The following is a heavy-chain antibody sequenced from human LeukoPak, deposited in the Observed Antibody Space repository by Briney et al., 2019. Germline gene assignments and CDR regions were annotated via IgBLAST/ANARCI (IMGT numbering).Heavy chain of an antibody. Sequence: TSETLSLTCGVSGGSVSSTNWWTWIRQPPGKGLEWIGEVHLDGRTNFNPSLKSRLTMSVDLSENHVSLKLTSVTAADTAVYYCAREGGFYRPLDYSGQGTLVTVSS. V-gene: IGHV4-4*02. CDR1: GGSVSSTNW. CDR3: AREGGFYRPLDY. J-gene: IGHJ4*02. CDR2: VHLDGRT. D-gene: IGHD6-25*01.